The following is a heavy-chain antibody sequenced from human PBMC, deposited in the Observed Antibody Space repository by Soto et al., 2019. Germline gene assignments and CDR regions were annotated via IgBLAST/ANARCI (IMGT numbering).Heavy chain of an antibody. CDR2: INHSGSV. CDR1: GGSFNSYF. CDR3: ARGTREGWYFDL. V-gene: IGHV4-34*01. Sequence: QVQLQQWGAGLLKPSETLSLTCAVYGGSFNSYFWNWIRQPPGRGLGWIGKINHSGSVNYNPSLKSRVTMSVDTSKNQFSLKLSSVIAADTAVYYCARGTREGWYFDLWGRGTLVTVSS. J-gene: IGHJ2*01.